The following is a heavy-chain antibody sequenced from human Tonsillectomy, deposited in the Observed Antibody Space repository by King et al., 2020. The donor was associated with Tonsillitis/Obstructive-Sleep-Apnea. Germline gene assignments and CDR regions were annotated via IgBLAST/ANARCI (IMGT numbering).Heavy chain of an antibody. Sequence: QLQESGPGLVKPSETLSLTCTVSGGSISSYYWSWIRQPPGKGLEWIGYIYYSGSTNYNPSLKSRVTISVDRSKNQFSLKLSSVTAADTAGYYWASGIVGAIIKAFDIWGQGTMVTVSS. D-gene: IGHD1-26*01. CDR1: GGSISSYY. CDR2: IYYSGST. CDR3: ASGIVGAIIKAFDI. V-gene: IGHV4-59*08. J-gene: IGHJ3*02.